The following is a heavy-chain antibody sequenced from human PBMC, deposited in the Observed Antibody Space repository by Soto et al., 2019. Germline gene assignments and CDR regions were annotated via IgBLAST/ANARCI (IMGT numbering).Heavy chain of an antibody. D-gene: IGHD3-22*01. V-gene: IGHV3-30*04. Sequence: GGSLRLSCTASGFTFGDYAMSWVRQAPGKGLEWVAVISYDGTNKNYADSVKGRFTISRDNSKNTLYLQMNSLRAEDTAVYYCAKDTYYHDSSGYYVYDYWGQGTLVTVSS. J-gene: IGHJ4*02. CDR3: AKDTYYHDSSGYYVYDY. CDR1: GFTFGDYA. CDR2: ISYDGTNK.